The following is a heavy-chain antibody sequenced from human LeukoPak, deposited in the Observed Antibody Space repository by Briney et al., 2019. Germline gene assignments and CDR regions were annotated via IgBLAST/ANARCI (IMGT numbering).Heavy chain of an antibody. CDR2: IKSKTDGGTT. D-gene: IGHD1-14*01. V-gene: IGHV3-15*01. CDR1: GFTFSNAW. J-gene: IGHJ4*02. CDR3: TAEPELLQFDY. Sequence: GGSLRLSCAASGFTFSNAWMSWVRQAPGKGLEWVGRIKSKTDGGTTDYAAPVKGRFTISRDDSKNTLYLQMNSLKTEDTAVYYCTAEPELLQFDYWGQGTLVTVSS.